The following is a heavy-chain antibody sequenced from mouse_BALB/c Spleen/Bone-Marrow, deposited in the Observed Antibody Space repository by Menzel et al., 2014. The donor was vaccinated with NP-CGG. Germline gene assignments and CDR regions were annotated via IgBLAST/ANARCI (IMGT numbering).Heavy chain of an antibody. D-gene: IGHD2-10*01. J-gene: IGHJ2*01. V-gene: IGHV1-84*02. Sequence: QVHVKQSGPELVKPGASVKISCKASGYTFTDYYINWVKRKPGQGLEWIGWIYPGSGSTKYNEKFKGKATLTVDTSSSTAYMQLSSLTSEDTAVYFCARSPYYGNYDDYWGQGTTLTVSS. CDR2: IYPGSGST. CDR1: GYTFTDYY. CDR3: ARSPYYGNYDDY.